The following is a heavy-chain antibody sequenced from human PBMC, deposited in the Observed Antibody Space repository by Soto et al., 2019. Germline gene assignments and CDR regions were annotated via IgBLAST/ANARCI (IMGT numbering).Heavy chain of an antibody. J-gene: IGHJ6*02. CDR1: GFTFSSYS. CDR2: ISSSSSTI. Sequence: PGGSLRLSCAASGFTFSSYSMNWVRQAPGKGLEWVSYISSSSSTIYYADSVKGRFTISRDNAKNSLYLQMNSLRDEDTAVHYCARDMRGTLGYYYGMDVWGQGTTVTVSS. D-gene: IGHD1-1*01. V-gene: IGHV3-48*02. CDR3: ARDMRGTLGYYYGMDV.